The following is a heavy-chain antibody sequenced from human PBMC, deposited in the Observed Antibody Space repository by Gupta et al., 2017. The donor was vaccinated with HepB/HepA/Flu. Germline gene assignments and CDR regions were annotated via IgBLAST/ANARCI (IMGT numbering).Heavy chain of an antibody. CDR1: GGSISSGGYY. Sequence: QVQLQESGPGLVKPSQTLSLTCTVSGGSISSGGYYWSWIRQHPGKGLEWIGYIYYSGSTYYNPSLKSRVTISVDTSKNQFSLKLSSVTAADTAVYYCARVAYLRYFDSYYFDYWGQGTLVTVSS. J-gene: IGHJ4*02. CDR3: ARVAYLRYFDSYYFDY. CDR2: IYYSGST. V-gene: IGHV4-31*03. D-gene: IGHD3-9*01.